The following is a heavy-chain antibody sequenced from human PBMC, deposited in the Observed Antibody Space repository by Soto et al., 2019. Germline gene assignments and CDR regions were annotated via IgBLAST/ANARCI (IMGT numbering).Heavy chain of an antibody. Sequence: QVQLQESGPGLVKASETLSLTCSVSGGSISRYYWSWIRQPPGKGLEWIGYAYYSGDTGYNPSLKSRVTMAVDTSKNQVSLKLSSVTAADTAVYYCARERSTYGGGGTGEVKENWFDPWGQGALVTVSS. J-gene: IGHJ5*02. CDR3: ARERSTYGGGGTGEVKENWFDP. CDR2: AYYSGDT. D-gene: IGHD2-8*01. V-gene: IGHV4-59*01. CDR1: GGSISRYY.